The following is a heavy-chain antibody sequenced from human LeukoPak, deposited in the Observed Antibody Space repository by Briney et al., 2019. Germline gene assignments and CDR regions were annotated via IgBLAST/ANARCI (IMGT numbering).Heavy chain of an antibody. D-gene: IGHD1-26*01. CDR1: GFTFSSYS. CDR2: ISSSSSTI. V-gene: IGHV3-48*04. CDR3: ARQVGSYDL. J-gene: IGHJ2*01. Sequence: GGSLRLSCAASGFTFSSYSMTWVRQAPGKGLEWVSYISSSSSTIYYADSVKGRFTISRDNAKNSLYLQMNSLRAEDTAVYYCARQVGSYDLWGRGTLVTVSS.